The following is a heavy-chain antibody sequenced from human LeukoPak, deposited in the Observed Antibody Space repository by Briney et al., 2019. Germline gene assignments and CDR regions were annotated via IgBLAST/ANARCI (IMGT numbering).Heavy chain of an antibody. CDR3: ASGYSSGWYANGVDY. V-gene: IGHV3-74*01. J-gene: IGHJ4*02. CDR1: GFTFSSYW. CDR2: INSDGSSA. D-gene: IGHD6-19*01. Sequence: GGSLRLSCAASGFTFSSYWMRWVRQAPGKGLVWVSRINSDGSSASYADSVKGRFTISRDNAKNTLYLQMNSLRVEDTAVYYCASGYSSGWYANGVDYWGQGTLVTLSS.